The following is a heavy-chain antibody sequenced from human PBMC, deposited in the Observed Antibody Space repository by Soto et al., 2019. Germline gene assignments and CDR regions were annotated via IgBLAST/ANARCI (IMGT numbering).Heavy chain of an antibody. V-gene: IGHV3-30-3*01. CDR3: ARVGPPLDY. CDR1: GFLFSSYP. J-gene: IGHJ4*02. Sequence: GGSLRLSCAASGFLFSSYPMHWVRQAPGKGLEWVAIISYDGSNKYYADSVKGRFTISRDNSKNTLYLQMNTLSAEDTAVYCCARVGPPLDYWGQGTLVTVSS. CDR2: ISYDGSNK.